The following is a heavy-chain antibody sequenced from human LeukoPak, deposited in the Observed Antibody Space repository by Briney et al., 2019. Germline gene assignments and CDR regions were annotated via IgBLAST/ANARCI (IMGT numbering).Heavy chain of an antibody. CDR2: INHSGST. J-gene: IGHJ4*02. CDR3: ARGGRVYYYGSGSYYKFGQENDY. Sequence: SGTLSLTCAVYGGSFSGHYWSWLRQPPGKGLEGIGEINHSGSTNYNPSLKSRVTISVDTSKNQFSLKLSSVTAADTAVYYCARGGRVYYYGSGSYYKFGQENDYWGQGTLVTVSS. D-gene: IGHD3-10*01. V-gene: IGHV4-34*01. CDR1: GGSFSGHY.